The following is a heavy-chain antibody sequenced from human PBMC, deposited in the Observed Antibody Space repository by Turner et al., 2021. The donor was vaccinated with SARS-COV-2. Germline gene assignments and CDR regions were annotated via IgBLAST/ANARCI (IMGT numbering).Heavy chain of an antibody. CDR3: AKDSGILTGYGYYYYGMDV. Sequence: VQLVESGGGLVKPGGSLRLSCAASGFTFSSYAMHWVRQAPGKGLEWVAVISYDGSNKYYADSVKGRFTISRDNSKNTLYLQMNSLRAEDTAVYYCAKDSGILTGYGYYYYGMDVWGQGTTVTVSS. D-gene: IGHD3-9*01. J-gene: IGHJ6*02. CDR2: ISYDGSNK. CDR1: GFTFSSYA. V-gene: IGHV3-30*04.